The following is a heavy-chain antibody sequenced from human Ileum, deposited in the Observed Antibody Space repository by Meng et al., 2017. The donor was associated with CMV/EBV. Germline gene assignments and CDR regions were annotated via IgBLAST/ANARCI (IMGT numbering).Heavy chain of an antibody. J-gene: IGHJ4*02. Sequence: SLTCVVHGLSFSGSYWSWIRQSPGKGLEWIGEISQVGITKYNPSLKSRVTITGDISKNQFSLKLTSVTAADTVVYYCAKGGAYNRDYWGQGTLVTVSS. D-gene: IGHD3-10*01. CDR1: GLSFSGSY. CDR2: ISQVGIT. V-gene: IGHV4-34*01. CDR3: AKGGAYNRDY.